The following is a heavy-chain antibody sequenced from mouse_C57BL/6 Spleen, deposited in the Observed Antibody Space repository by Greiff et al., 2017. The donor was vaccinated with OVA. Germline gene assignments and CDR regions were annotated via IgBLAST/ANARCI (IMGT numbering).Heavy chain of an antibody. Sequence: EVQRVESGGGLVKPGGSLKLSCAASGFTFSSYAMSWVRQTPEKRLEWVATISDGGSYTYYPDNVKGRFTISRDNAKNNLYLQMSHLKSEDTAMYYCARDLTGTAWFAYWGQGTLVTVSA. CDR1: GFTFSSYA. D-gene: IGHD4-1*01. V-gene: IGHV5-4*01. CDR3: ARDLTGTAWFAY. CDR2: ISDGGSYT. J-gene: IGHJ3*01.